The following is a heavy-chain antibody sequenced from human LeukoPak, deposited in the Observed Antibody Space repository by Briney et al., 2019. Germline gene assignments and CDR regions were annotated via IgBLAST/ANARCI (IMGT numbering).Heavy chain of an antibody. CDR1: GGSISSYY. J-gene: IGHJ4*02. V-gene: IGHV4-59*08. Sequence: SETLSLTCTVSGGSISSYYWSWIRQPPGKGLEWIGYIYCSGSTNYNPSLKSRVTISVDTSKNQFSLKLSSVTAADTAVYYCARHQVGANSCFDYWGQGTLVTVSS. D-gene: IGHD1-26*01. CDR3: ARHQVGANSCFDY. CDR2: IYCSGST.